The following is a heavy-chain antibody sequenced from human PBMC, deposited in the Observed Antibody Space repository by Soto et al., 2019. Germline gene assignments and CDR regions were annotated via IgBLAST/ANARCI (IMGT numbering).Heavy chain of an antibody. D-gene: IGHD1-26*01. CDR2: INHSGNT. V-gene: IGHV4-34*01. J-gene: IGHJ4*02. CDR1: GKSLSGYY. Sequence: SETLSLTCAVYGKSLSGYYWSWIRQPPGKALEWIGEINHSGNTNYNPSLKSRVTISVDTSKNQLFLNLSSVTAADTAMYYCARHHVRGRTIAGAAEFWGQGTLVTVSA. CDR3: ARHHVRGRTIAGAAEF.